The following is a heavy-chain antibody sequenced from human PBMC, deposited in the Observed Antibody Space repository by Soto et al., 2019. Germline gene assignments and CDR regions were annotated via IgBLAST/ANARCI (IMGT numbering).Heavy chain of an antibody. J-gene: IGHJ4*02. D-gene: IGHD2-15*01. Sequence: ASVKVSCKASVYTFTTYAMHWVRQAPGQRLEGMGWINAGNGNTKYSQKFQGRVTITRDTSARTAYMELRSLRSEDTAVYFCARGCSGGICYVFDYWGPGTLVTVSS. V-gene: IGHV1-3*01. CDR3: ARGCSGGICYVFDY. CDR2: INAGNGNT. CDR1: VYTFTTYA.